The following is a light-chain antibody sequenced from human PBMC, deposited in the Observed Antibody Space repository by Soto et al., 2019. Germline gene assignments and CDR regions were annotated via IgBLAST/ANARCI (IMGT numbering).Light chain of an antibody. Sequence: QSALTQPASVSGSPGQSITISCSGTSSDIGAFNYVSWYYQHPGKAPKLIIYEVNKRPSGVSNRFSGSKSGNAASLTISGSQAEDEGDYYCSSYTDISTVIFGGGTKLTVL. CDR1: SSDIGAFNY. CDR2: EVN. V-gene: IGLV2-14*01. CDR3: SSYTDISTVI. J-gene: IGLJ2*01.